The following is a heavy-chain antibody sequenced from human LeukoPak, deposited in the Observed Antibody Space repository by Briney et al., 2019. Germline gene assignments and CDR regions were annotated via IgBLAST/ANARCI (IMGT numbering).Heavy chain of an antibody. CDR2: ISWNSGSV. Sequence: GGSLRLSCAASGFTFDDYAMHWVRQAPGKGLEWVSGISWNSGSVGYADPVKGRFTISRDNSKNTLYLQMNSLRPEDTAVYYCAKDDAWLQYGNWGRGTLVTVSS. CDR3: AKDDAWLQYGN. CDR1: GFTFDDYA. D-gene: IGHD5-24*01. V-gene: IGHV3-9*01. J-gene: IGHJ4*02.